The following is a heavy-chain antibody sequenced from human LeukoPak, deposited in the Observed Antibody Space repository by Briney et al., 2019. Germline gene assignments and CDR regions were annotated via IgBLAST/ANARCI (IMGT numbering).Heavy chain of an antibody. CDR1: GFTFSNAW. J-gene: IGHJ6*03. D-gene: IGHD2-15*01. CDR2: IKSKTDGGTT. V-gene: IGHV3-15*01. CDR3: TTRYCSGGSCYRYYYYYYMDV. Sequence: GGSLRLSCAASGFTFSNAWMSWVRQAPGEGLEWVGRIKSKTDGGTTDYAAPVKGRFTISRDDSKNTLYLQMNSLKTEDTAVYYCTTRYCSGGSCYRYYYYYYMDVWGEGTTVTVSS.